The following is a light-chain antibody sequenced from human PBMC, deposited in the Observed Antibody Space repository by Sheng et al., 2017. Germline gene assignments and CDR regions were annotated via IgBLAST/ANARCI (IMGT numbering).Light chain of an antibody. CDR3: QQYANYPRT. Sequence: DIQLIQSPSTLSASVGDTVTITCRASEIISYWLAWYQQKPGKAPNLLIYKASTLESGVPSRFSGSESGTEFTLTISSLQPDDFATYYCQQYANYPRTFGQGTE. V-gene: IGKV1-5*03. CDR1: EIISYW. CDR2: KAS. J-gene: IGKJ1*01.